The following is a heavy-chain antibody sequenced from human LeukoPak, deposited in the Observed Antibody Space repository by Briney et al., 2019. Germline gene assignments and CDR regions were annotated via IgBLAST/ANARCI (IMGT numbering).Heavy chain of an antibody. J-gene: IGHJ4*02. V-gene: IGHV3-53*04. CDR2: IYSGGST. CDR1: GFTVSSNY. Sequence: GGSLRLSCAASGFTVSSNYMSWVRQAPGKGLEWVSVIYSGGSTYYADSVKGRFTISRHNSKDTLYLQMNSLRSEDTAVYYCARGYDILTGYYLSYFDYWGQGTLVTVSS. D-gene: IGHD3-9*01. CDR3: ARGYDILTGYYLSYFDY.